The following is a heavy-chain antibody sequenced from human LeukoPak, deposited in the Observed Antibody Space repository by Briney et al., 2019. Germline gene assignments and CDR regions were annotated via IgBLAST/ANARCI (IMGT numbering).Heavy chain of an antibody. V-gene: IGHV1-46*01. CDR1: GYTFTSYY. Sequence: GASVKASCKASGYTFTSYYIHWVRQAPGQGLEWMGIINPRGGSTSYAQKFQGRVTMTRDMSTSTVHMELSSLRAEDTAVYYCARDQPEDSSGYQFDPWGQGTLVTVSS. CDR3: ARDQPEDSSGYQFDP. J-gene: IGHJ5*02. CDR2: INPRGGST. D-gene: IGHD3-22*01.